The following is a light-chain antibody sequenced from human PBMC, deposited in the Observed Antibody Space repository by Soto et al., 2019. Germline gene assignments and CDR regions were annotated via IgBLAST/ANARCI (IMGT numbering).Light chain of an antibody. CDR2: EVS. V-gene: IGLV2-14*01. J-gene: IGLJ2*01. CDR3: SSFSSDTTLFV. CDR1: SSDVGAYNS. Sequence: QSALTQPASVSGSPGQSITISCIGTSSDVGAYNSVSWYQQHPGKAPKLMIYEVSNRPPGVSYRFSGSKSGNTASLTISGLQAEDEADYYCSSFSSDTTLFVFGGGTKLTVL.